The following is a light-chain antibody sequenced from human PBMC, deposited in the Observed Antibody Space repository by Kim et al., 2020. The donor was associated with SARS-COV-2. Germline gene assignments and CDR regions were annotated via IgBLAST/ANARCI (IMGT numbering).Light chain of an antibody. V-gene: IGKV1-39*01. CDR2: AAS. CDR3: QQGYST. CDR1: QSISTY. Sequence: DIQMTQSPSSLSASVGDRVTISCRASQSISTYLNWYQQKPGKAPKLLIYAASSLASGVPSRFSGSGSGTDFTLTINSLQPEDFATYNCQQGYSTFGQGTKLEI. J-gene: IGKJ2*01.